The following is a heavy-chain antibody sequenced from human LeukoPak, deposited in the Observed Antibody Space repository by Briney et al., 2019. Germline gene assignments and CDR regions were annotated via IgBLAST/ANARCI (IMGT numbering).Heavy chain of an antibody. Sequence: SETLSLTCTVSGGSISSSSYYWGWIRQPPGKGLEWIGSIYYSGSTYYNPSLKSRVTISVDTSKNQFSLKLSSVTAADTAVYYCASDDYNNYVGGPFDYWGQGTLVTVSS. CDR1: GGSISSSSYY. V-gene: IGHV4-39*01. J-gene: IGHJ4*02. D-gene: IGHD4-11*01. CDR2: IYYSGST. CDR3: ASDDYNNYVGGPFDY.